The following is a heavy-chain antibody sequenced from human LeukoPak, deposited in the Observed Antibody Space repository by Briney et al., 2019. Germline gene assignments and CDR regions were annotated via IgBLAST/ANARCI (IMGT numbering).Heavy chain of an antibody. D-gene: IGHD3-22*01. V-gene: IGHV3-23*01. CDR2: ISGTGGNT. CDR1: GFAFSSYG. Sequence: PGGSLRLSCAASGFAFSSYGMSWVRQAPGKGLEWVSDISGTGGNTYYAESVKGRFTVSRDNSKNTLYLQMNSLRVEDTAVYYCAKYDSSGYFFSDFDYWGQGTLVTVSS. J-gene: IGHJ4*02. CDR3: AKYDSSGYFFSDFDY.